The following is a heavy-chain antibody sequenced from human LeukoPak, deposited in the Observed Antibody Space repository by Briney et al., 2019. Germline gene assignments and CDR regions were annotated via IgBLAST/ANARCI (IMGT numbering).Heavy chain of an antibody. V-gene: IGHV3-9*01. Sequence: GRSLRLSCAASGFTFDDYAMHWVRQAPGKGLEWVSGISWNSGSIGYADSVKGRFTISRDNAKNSLYPQMNSLRAEDTALYYCAKAGIAVAGTDVYFDYWGQGTLVTVSS. D-gene: IGHD6-19*01. CDR2: ISWNSGSI. CDR1: GFTFDDYA. CDR3: AKAGIAVAGTDVYFDY. J-gene: IGHJ4*02.